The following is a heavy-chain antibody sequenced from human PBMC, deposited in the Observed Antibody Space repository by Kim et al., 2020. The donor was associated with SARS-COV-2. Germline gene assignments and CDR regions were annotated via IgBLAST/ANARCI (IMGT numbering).Heavy chain of an antibody. CDR3: ARDPYGGDLFYYYYGMDV. D-gene: IGHD2-21*01. CDR2: ISSSSSYI. V-gene: IGHV3-21*01. J-gene: IGHJ6*02. Sequence: GGSRRLSCAASGFTFSSYSMNWVRQAPGKGLEWVSSISSSSSYIYYADSVKGRFTISRDNAKNSLYLQMNSLRAEDTAVYYCARDPYGGDLFYYYYGMDVWGQGTTVTVSS. CDR1: GFTFSSYS.